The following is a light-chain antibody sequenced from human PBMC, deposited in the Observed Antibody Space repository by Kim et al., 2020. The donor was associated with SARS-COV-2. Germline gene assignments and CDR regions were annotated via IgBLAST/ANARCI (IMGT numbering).Light chain of an antibody. J-gene: IGKJ2*01. CDR3: LQHNSYPYT. CDR2: SAS. CDR1: HDIRSD. V-gene: IGKV1-17*01. Sequence: DIQMTQSPSSLSASVGDRVTITCRASHDIRSDLGWYQQKPGRGPQRLMYSASRLQYGVPSRFSGSGSGTEFTLTISSLQPEDFATYYCLQHNSYPYTFGQGTKLEI.